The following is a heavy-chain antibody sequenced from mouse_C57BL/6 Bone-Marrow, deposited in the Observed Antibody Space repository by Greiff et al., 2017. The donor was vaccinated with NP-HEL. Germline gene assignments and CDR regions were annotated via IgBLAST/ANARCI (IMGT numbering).Heavy chain of an antibody. CDR3: ARGGNYYWYFDV. CDR2: IYPGGGYT. J-gene: IGHJ1*03. CDR1: GYTFTNYW. Sequence: VQLVESGAELVRPGTSVKMSCKASGYTFTNYWIGWAKQRPGHGLEWIGDIYPGGGYTNYNEKFKGKATLTADKSSSTAYMQFSSLTSEDSAIYYCARGGNYYWYFDVWGTGTTVTVSS. V-gene: IGHV1-63*01. D-gene: IGHD2-1*01.